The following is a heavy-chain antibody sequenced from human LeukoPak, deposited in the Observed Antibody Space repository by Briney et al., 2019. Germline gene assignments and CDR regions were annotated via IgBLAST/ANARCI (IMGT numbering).Heavy chain of an antibody. CDR1: GGSISSSSYY. J-gene: IGHJ6*03. V-gene: IGHV4-39*07. CDR3: AREAIVDTAMVIHNYYMDV. Sequence: SETLSLTCTVSGGSISSSSYYWGWIRQPPGKGLEWIGSIYYSGSTYYNPSLKSRVTISVDTSKNQFSLKLSSVTAADTAVYYCAREAIVDTAMVIHNYYMDVWGKGTTVTVSS. CDR2: IYYSGST. D-gene: IGHD5-18*01.